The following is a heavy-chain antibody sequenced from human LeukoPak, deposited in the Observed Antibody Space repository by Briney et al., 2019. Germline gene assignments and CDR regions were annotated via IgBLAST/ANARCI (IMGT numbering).Heavy chain of an antibody. CDR1: GGTFSSYA. V-gene: IGHV1-69*13. D-gene: IGHD5-12*01. CDR2: IIPIFGTA. J-gene: IGHJ4*02. Sequence: ASVKVSCKASGGTFSSYAISWVRQAPGQGLEWMGGIIPIFGTANYAQKFQGRVTITADESTSTAYMELSSLRSEDTAVYYCARGGGGYDFRGHGYWGQGTLVTVSS. CDR3: ARGGGGYDFRGHGY.